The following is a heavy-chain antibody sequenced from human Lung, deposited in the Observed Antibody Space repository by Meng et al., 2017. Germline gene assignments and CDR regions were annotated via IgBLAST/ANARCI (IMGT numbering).Heavy chain of an antibody. J-gene: IGHJ4*02. D-gene: IGHD4-11*01. CDR1: GGSFSDYY. CDR2: INHSGGT. V-gene: IGHV4-34*01. CDR3: ARGPTTMAHDFDY. Sequence: QVPLQQWAAGPLKPSETLSLTCVVFGGSFSDYYWSSIRQPPGKGLEWIGEINHSGGTNYNPSLESRATISVDTSQNNLSLKLSSVTAADSAVYYCARGPTTMAHDFDYWGQGTLVTVSS.